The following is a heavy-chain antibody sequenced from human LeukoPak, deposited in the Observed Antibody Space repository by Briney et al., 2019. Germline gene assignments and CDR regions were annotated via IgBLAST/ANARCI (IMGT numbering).Heavy chain of an antibody. CDR2: ISSSSSYI. Sequence: GGPLRLSCAASGFTFSSYSMNWVRQAPGKGLEWVSSISSSSSYIYYADSVKGRFTISRDNAKNSLYLQMYSLRAEDTAVYYCARDLARANFDYWGQGTLVTVSS. J-gene: IGHJ4*02. V-gene: IGHV3-21*01. CDR1: GFTFSSYS. CDR3: ARDLARANFDY.